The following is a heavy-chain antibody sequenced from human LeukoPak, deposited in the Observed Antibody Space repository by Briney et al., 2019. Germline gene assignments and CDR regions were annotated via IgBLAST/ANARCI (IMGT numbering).Heavy chain of an antibody. CDR1: GGSFSGYY. CDR2: INHSGST. CDR3: ARGAGYYCSGGSCYSMNWFDP. D-gene: IGHD2-15*01. Sequence: SETLSLTGAVYGGSFSGYYWSWIRQPPGKGLEWIGEINHSGSTNYNPSLKSRVTISVDTSKNQFSLKLSSVTAADTAVYYCARGAGYYCSGGSCYSMNWFDPWGQGTLVTVSS. J-gene: IGHJ5*02. V-gene: IGHV4-34*01.